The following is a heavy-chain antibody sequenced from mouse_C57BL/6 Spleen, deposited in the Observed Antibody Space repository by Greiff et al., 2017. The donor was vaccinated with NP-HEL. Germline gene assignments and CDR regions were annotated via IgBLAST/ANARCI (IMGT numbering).Heavy chain of an antibody. Sequence: EVQLQQSGPELVKLGASVKIPCKASGYTFTDYNMDWVKQSHGKSLEWIGDINPNNGGTIYNQKFKGKATLTVDKSSSTAYMELRSLTSEDTAVYYCARRNYYGFAYWGQGTLVTVSA. CDR1: GYTFTDYN. V-gene: IGHV1-18*01. D-gene: IGHD1-1*01. CDR3: ARRNYYGFAY. CDR2: INPNNGGT. J-gene: IGHJ3*01.